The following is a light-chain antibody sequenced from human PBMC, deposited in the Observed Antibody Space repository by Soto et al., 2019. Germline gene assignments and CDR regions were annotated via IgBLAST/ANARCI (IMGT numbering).Light chain of an antibody. Sequence: EIVLTQSPGTLSLSPGERATLSCRASQSVSLRYIAWYQQKPGQAPRLLIYDASDRATGIPARFSGSGSGTDFTLTISSLEPEDFAVYYCQQRSNWPPSITFXQGTRMEIK. CDR1: QSVSLRY. J-gene: IGKJ5*01. CDR3: QQRSNWPPSIT. V-gene: IGKV3-11*01. CDR2: DAS.